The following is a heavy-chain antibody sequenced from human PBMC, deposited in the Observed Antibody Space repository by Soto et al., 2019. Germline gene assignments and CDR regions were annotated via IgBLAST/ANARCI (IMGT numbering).Heavy chain of an antibody. J-gene: IGHJ4*02. Sequence: GGSLRLSCEASGFTFSSYGMHWVRQAPGKGLEWVSRLSSDGFGAAYADSVKGRFFISRDIARNTLFLQMNSLRADDTAVYYCARDLGGPDYWGRGTSVTVSS. CDR3: ARDLGGPDY. CDR2: LSSDGFGA. D-gene: IGHD3-16*01. V-gene: IGHV3-74*03. CDR1: GFTFSSYG.